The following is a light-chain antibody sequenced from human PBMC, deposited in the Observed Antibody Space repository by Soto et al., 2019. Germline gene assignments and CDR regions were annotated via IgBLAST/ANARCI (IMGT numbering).Light chain of an antibody. J-gene: IGKJ5*01. Sequence: MQSPGSLYLSLGEEGTLPCRPSQHVSTNNLVWYQQRPGQRPRLLIYGASSRATGIPDRFSGSGSGTDFSLTISSLEPEDFALYYWQQHADSPITFGEGTRLEIK. CDR3: QQHADSPIT. V-gene: IGKV3-20*01. CDR2: GAS. CDR1: QHVSTNN.